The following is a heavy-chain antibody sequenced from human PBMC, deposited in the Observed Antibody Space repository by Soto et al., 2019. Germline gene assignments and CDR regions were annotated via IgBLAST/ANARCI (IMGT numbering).Heavy chain of an antibody. CDR1: GDSINSRGFS. CDR3: ARGPLWGTTGYYLDF. Sequence: SETLSLTCDVSGDSINSRGFSWNWIRQPPGKGLEWVGYIYHSGNPHYNPSLRSRVTMSADRSKNRFFLSLNSVSAADTAVYFCARGPLWGTTGYYLDFWGPGTLVTVSS. CDR2: IYHSGNP. J-gene: IGHJ4*02. V-gene: IGHV4-30-2*01. D-gene: IGHD1-1*01.